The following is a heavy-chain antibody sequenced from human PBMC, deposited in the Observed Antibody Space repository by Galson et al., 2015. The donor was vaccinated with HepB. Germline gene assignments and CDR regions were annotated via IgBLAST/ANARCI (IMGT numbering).Heavy chain of an antibody. J-gene: IGHJ4*02. V-gene: IGHV3-33*06. CDR3: AKVHSSSWYYFDY. CDR1: GFTFSSYG. Sequence: SLRLSCAASGFTFSSYGMHWVRQAPGKGLEWVAVIWYDGSNKYYADSVKGRFTISRDNSKNTLYLQMNSLGAEDTAVYYCAKVHSSSWYYFDYWGQGTLVTVSS. CDR2: IWYDGSNK. D-gene: IGHD6-13*01.